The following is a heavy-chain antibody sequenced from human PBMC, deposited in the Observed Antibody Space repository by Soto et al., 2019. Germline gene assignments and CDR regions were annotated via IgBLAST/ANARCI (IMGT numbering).Heavy chain of an antibody. CDR2: ISYDGSNK. V-gene: IGHV3-30*18. Sequence: GGSLRLSCAASGFTFSSYGMHWVRQAPGKGLEWVAVISYDGSNKYYADSVKGRFTISRDNSKNTLYLQMNSLRAEDTAVYYCAKDIRDYRISSFDYWGQGTLVTVSS. CDR3: AKDIRDYRISSFDY. J-gene: IGHJ4*02. D-gene: IGHD4-4*01. CDR1: GFTFSSYG.